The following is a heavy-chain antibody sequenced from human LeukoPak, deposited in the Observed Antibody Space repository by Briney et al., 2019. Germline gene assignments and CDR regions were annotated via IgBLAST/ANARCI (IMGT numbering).Heavy chain of an antibody. CDR2: AYYRSKWYN. V-gene: IGHV6-1*01. J-gene: IGHJ4*02. Sequence: SQTLSPTCAISGDSISSNIAAWSWIRQSPSRGLEWLGRAYYRSKWYNGYAVSVKSRITINPDTSKNQFSLHLNSVTPEDTAVYYCARNRDGYIDNWGQGTLVTVSS. CDR3: ARNRDGYIDN. CDR1: GDSISSNIAA. D-gene: IGHD5-24*01.